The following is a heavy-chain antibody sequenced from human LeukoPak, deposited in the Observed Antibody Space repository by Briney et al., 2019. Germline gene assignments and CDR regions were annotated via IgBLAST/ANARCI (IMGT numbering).Heavy chain of an antibody. V-gene: IGHV3-7*01. CDR1: GFIFSSYW. Sequence: GGSLRLSCAAPGFIFSSYWMSWVRQAPGKGLERVANIKQDGSEKYYVDSVKGRFTISRDNAKNSLYLQMNSLRAEDTAIYYCARRRVPPYYYGMDVWGQGTTVTVSS. CDR3: ARRRVPPYYYGMDV. J-gene: IGHJ6*02. CDR2: IKQDGSEK. D-gene: IGHD1-1*01.